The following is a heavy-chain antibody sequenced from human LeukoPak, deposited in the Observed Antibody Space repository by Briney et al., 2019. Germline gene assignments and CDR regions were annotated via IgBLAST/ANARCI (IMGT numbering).Heavy chain of an antibody. V-gene: IGHV1-2*02. Sequence: ASVKVSCKASGGTFSSYAISWVRQAPGQGLEWMGWINPNSGGTNYAQKFQGRVTMTRDTSISTAYMELSRLRSDDTAVYYCARLSRTIDSSGYYRSWGQGTLVTVSS. CDR1: GGTFSSYA. D-gene: IGHD3-22*01. CDR3: ARLSRTIDSSGYYRS. J-gene: IGHJ4*02. CDR2: INPNSGGT.